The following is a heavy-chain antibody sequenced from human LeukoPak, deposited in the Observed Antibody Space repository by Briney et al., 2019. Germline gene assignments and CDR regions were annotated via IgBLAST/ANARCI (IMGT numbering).Heavy chain of an antibody. CDR1: GFTFSSYE. Sequence: AGGSLGLSCAASGFTFSSYEMNWVRQAPGKGLGWVSFISSSGNTIYYADSVKGRFIISRDDAKNSLYLQMNSLRDEDTAVYYCAGDRGSSLTNWFDPWGQGTLVTVSS. CDR2: ISSSGNTI. D-gene: IGHD6-6*01. V-gene: IGHV3-48*03. J-gene: IGHJ5*02. CDR3: AGDRGSSLTNWFDP.